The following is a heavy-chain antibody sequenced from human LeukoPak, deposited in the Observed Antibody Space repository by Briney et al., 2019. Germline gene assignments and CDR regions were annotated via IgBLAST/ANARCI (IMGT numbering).Heavy chain of an antibody. Sequence: SETLSLTCTVSGYSISSGYYWGWIRQPPGKGLEWIGSTNHSGSTYYNPSLKSRVTISVDTSKNQFSLNLSSVSAADTAVYYCARGPTTSPQYSFDYWGQGNMVTVSS. D-gene: IGHD4-17*01. J-gene: IGHJ4*02. CDR2: TNHSGST. CDR3: ARGPTTSPQYSFDY. CDR1: GYSISSGYY. V-gene: IGHV4-38-2*02.